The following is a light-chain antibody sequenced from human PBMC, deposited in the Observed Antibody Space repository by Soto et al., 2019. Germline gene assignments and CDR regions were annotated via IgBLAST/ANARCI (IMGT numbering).Light chain of an antibody. CDR1: SSNIGAGYD. CDR2: GNS. Sequence: QSVLTQPPSVSGAPGQRVTISCTGSSSNIGAGYDVDWDQQLPGTAPKLLIYGNSNRPSGVPDRFSGSKSGTSASLAITGLQAEDEADYYCQSYDSSLSYVFGPGTKVTVL. J-gene: IGLJ1*01. V-gene: IGLV1-40*01. CDR3: QSYDSSLSYV.